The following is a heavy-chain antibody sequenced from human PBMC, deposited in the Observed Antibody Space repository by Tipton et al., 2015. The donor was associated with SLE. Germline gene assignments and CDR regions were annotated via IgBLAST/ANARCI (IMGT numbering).Heavy chain of an antibody. Sequence: TLSLTCAVSGGSISSGGYSWSWIRQPPGKGLEWIGEINHSGSTNYNPSLKSRVTISVDTSKNQFSLKLSSVTAADTAVYYCARASSSSAFDIWGQGTMVTVSS. CDR3: ARASSSSAFDI. CDR1: GGSISSGGYS. J-gene: IGHJ3*02. V-gene: IGHV4-30-2*01. D-gene: IGHD6-6*01. CDR2: INHSGST.